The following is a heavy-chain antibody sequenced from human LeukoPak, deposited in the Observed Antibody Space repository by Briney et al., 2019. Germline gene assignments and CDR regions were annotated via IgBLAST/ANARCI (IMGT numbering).Heavy chain of an antibody. CDR3: ASPSGYSSGWFQN. J-gene: IGHJ4*02. V-gene: IGHV3-74*01. Sequence: GGSLRLSCAASGFTFSSYLMHWVRQAPGKGLGWVSRINSDGSSTSYADSVKGRFTTSRDNAKNTLYLQMSSLRAEDTAVYYCASPSGYSSGWFQNWGQGTLVTVSS. CDR2: INSDGSST. D-gene: IGHD6-19*01. CDR1: GFTFSSYL.